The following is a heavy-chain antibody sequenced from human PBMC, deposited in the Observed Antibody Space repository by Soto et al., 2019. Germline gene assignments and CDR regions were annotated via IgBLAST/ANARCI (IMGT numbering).Heavy chain of an antibody. CDR2: IYWDDDK. J-gene: IGHJ6*02. Sequence: QITLKESGPTLVKPTQTLTLTRTFSGFSLSTSGVGVGWIRQPPGKALEWLALIYWDDDKRYSPSLKSRLTITKDTSKNQVVLTMTNMDPVDTATYYCAHRKTAAAGAYYYYGMDVWGQGTTVTVSS. CDR1: GFSLSTSGVG. CDR3: AHRKTAAAGAYYYYGMDV. V-gene: IGHV2-5*02. D-gene: IGHD6-13*01.